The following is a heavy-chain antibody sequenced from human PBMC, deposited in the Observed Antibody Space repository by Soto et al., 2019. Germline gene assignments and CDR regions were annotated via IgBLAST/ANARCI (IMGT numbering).Heavy chain of an antibody. D-gene: IGHD3-3*01. CDR2: ISAYIGNT. J-gene: IGHJ6*02. CDR1: GYTFTSYG. V-gene: IGHV1-18*04. CDR3: ARGLYDFWSRYSTRDFYYYYGMDV. Sequence: GASVKVSCKASGYTFTSYGISWVRQAPGQGLEWMGWISAYIGNTNYAQKLQGRVTMTTDTSTSTAYMELRSLRSDDTAVYYCARGLYDFWSRYSTRDFYYYYGMDVWGQGTTVTVSS.